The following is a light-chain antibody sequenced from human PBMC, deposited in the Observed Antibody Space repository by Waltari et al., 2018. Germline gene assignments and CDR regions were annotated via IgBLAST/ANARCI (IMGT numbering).Light chain of an antibody. CDR3: EKYYDTPVT. Sequence: DIVMTQSPDSLAVSLGERATINCKSSQSVLHSSKNENSLAWYQQKPGPPPNLLSYWASTRETAVPDRFSGSESGTDFNLTSSSLQAEDVAVYYCEKYYDTPVTFGPGTKVDIK. CDR1: QSVLHSSKNENS. CDR2: WAS. V-gene: IGKV4-1*01. J-gene: IGKJ3*01.